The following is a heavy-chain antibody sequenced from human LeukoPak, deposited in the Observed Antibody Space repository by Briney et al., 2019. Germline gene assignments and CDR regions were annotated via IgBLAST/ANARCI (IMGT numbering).Heavy chain of an antibody. CDR3: ARANYSPYYFDY. CDR2: INWHGGST. Sequence: GGSLRLSCVASGFTFEDYGVSWVRQPAGKGLEWVSSINWHGGSTHYAESVKGRFTISRGNAKNSLFLQMNSLRAEDTALYYCARANYSPYYFDYWGQGTLVTVSS. CDR1: GFTFEDYG. V-gene: IGHV3-20*04. D-gene: IGHD4-11*01. J-gene: IGHJ4*02.